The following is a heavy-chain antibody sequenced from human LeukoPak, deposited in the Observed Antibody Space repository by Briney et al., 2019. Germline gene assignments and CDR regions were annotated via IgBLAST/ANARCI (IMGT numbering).Heavy chain of an antibody. Sequence: SETLSLTCTVSGDSIRSHYCAWVRQPPGKGLEWIGHIYNSATTDYNPSFKSRVTISLDTSKKQFSLKMTSVTALDSAVYYCARGGEGYNDDAFEVWGLGTAVTVSS. CDR3: ARGGEGYNDDAFEV. V-gene: IGHV4-59*11. CDR2: IYNSATT. J-gene: IGHJ3*01. CDR1: GDSIRSHY. D-gene: IGHD5-24*01.